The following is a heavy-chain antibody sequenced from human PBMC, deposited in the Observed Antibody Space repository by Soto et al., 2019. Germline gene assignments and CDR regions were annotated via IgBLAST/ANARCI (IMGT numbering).Heavy chain of an antibody. CDR1: EFTISSYS. CDR2: ISYDGSSK. Sequence: QVQLVESGGGVVQPGMSVRLSCTASEFTISSYSMHWVRQAPGKGLEWVAVISYDGSSKYNADSVKGPFTISRDKSKNTVYLQMHSLTVEDTAVYYCARDAVAMDYWGQGTLVTVSS. V-gene: IGHV3-30-3*01. J-gene: IGHJ4*02. CDR3: ARDAVAMDY. D-gene: IGHD6-19*01.